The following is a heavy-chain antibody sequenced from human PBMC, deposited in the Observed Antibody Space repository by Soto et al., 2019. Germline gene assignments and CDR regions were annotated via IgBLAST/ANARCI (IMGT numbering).Heavy chain of an antibody. V-gene: IGHV4-59*01. CDR1: GGSISSYD. CDR2: IYYSGST. CDR3: ARGYGRWLQFYFDY. D-gene: IGHD5-12*01. J-gene: IGHJ4*02. Sequence: SETLSLTCTGSGGSISSYDWSWIRQPPGKGLEWIGYIYYSGSTNYNPSLKSRVTISVDTSKNQFSLKLSSVTAADTAVYYCARGYGRWLQFYFDYWGQGTLVTVSS.